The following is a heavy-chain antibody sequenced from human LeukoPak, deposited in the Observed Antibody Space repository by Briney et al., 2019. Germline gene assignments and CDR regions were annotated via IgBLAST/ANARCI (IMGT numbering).Heavy chain of an antibody. CDR1: GGSFSGYY. V-gene: IGHV4-34*01. D-gene: IGHD6-13*01. CDR3: ARGRSSWYRNNNWFDP. CDR2: TNHSGST. J-gene: IGHJ5*02. Sequence: SETLSLTCAVYGGSFSGYYWSWIRQPPGKGLEWIGETNHSGSTNYNPSLKSRVTISVDTSKNQFSLKLSSVTAADTAVYYCARGRSSWYRNNNWFDPWGQGTLVTVSS.